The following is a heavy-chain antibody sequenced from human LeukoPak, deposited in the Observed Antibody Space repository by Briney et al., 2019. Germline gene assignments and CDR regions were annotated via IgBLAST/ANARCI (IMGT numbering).Heavy chain of an antibody. Sequence: SETLSLTCSVSGGSISSSSYYWGWIRQPPGKGLEWIGSIYYSGSTYYNPSLKSRVTISVDTSKNQFSLKLSSVTAADTAVYYCARERGSPGSVIDYWGQGTLVTVSS. J-gene: IGHJ4*02. CDR2: IYYSGST. CDR1: GGSISSSSYY. CDR3: ARERGSPGSVIDY. V-gene: IGHV4-39*07.